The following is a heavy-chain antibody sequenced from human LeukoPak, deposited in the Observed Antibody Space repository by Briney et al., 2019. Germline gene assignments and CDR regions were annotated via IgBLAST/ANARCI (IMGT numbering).Heavy chain of an antibody. Sequence: GGSLRLSCAASGFTFDDYAMHWVRQAPGKGLEWVSLISWDGGSTYYADSVKGRFTISRDNSKNSLYLQMNSLRAEDTALYYCAKDRDSGYSLGELDDYWGQGTLVTVSS. CDR2: ISWDGGST. D-gene: IGHD5-12*01. CDR1: GFTFDDYA. CDR3: AKDRDSGYSLGELDDY. J-gene: IGHJ4*02. V-gene: IGHV3-43D*03.